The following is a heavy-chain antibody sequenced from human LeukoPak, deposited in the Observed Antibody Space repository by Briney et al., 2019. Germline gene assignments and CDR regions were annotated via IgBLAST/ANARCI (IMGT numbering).Heavy chain of an antibody. D-gene: IGHD2-15*01. V-gene: IGHV1-18*01. Sequence: ASVKVSCKASGYTFTSYGISWVRQAPGQGLEWMGWISAYNGSTNYAQKLQGRVTMTTDTSTSTAYMELRSLRFDDAAVYYCARDRAHCSGGSCYSPNWFDPWGQGTLVTVSS. J-gene: IGHJ5*02. CDR2: ISAYNGST. CDR3: ARDRAHCSGGSCYSPNWFDP. CDR1: GYTFTSYG.